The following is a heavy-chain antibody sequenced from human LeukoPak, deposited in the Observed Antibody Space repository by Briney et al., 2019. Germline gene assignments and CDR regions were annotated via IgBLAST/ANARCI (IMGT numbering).Heavy chain of an antibody. D-gene: IGHD2/OR15-2a*01. V-gene: IGHV3-66*01. CDR3: ARDFLSAACR. J-gene: IGHJ4*02. Sequence: GGSLRLSCAASGFTVSTNYMSWVRQAPGKGLEWVSVIYSGGSTSYADSVKGRFTISRANSKNTRSHKMASVRAEDTAVYYCARDFLSAACRWGQGTLVTVSS. CDR1: GFTVSTNY. CDR2: IYSGGST.